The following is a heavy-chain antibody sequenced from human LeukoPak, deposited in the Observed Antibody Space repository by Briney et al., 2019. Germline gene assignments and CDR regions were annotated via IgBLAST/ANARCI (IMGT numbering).Heavy chain of an antibody. Sequence: GGSLRLSCAASGFTFSDYYMAWIRQAPGKGLNWVSYISGSGTITYYADSLKGRFTISRDNAKNSLFLQMHSLRAEDTAVYYCVRILEGYSYYMHAWGKGTTVIVSS. V-gene: IGHV3-11*04. CDR3: VRILEGYSYYMHA. J-gene: IGHJ6*03. CDR2: ISGSGTIT. CDR1: GFTFSDYY.